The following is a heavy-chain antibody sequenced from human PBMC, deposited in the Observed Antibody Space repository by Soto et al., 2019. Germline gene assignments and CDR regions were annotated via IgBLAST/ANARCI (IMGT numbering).Heavy chain of an antibody. CDR3: ARGSLQYGDYQVGLDYYYYYMDV. V-gene: IGHV1-8*01. D-gene: IGHD4-17*01. J-gene: IGHJ6*03. CDR2: MNPNSGNT. Sequence: ASVKVSCKASGYTFTSYDINWVRQATGQGLEWMGWMNPNSGNTGYAQKFQGRVTMTRNTSISTAYMELSSLRSEDTAVYYCARGSLQYGDYQVGLDYYYYYMDVWGKGTTVTVSS. CDR1: GYTFTSYD.